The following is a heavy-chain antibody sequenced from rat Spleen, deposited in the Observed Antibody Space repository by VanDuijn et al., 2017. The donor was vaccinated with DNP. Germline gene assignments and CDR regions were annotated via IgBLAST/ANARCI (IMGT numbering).Heavy chain of an antibody. V-gene: IGHV5-46*01. CDR2: ISTSGGST. D-gene: IGHD1-6*01. Sequence: EVQLVESGGGLVQPGRSMKLSCAASGFTFSSFPMAWVRQAPTKGLEWVATISTSGGSTYYRDSVKGRFTISRENAKSTLYLQMNSLRSEDKATYYCTRVGTYTTDYSYYWYFDFWGPGTMVTVSS. CDR3: TRVGTYTTDYSYYWYFDF. CDR1: GFTFSSFP. J-gene: IGHJ1*01.